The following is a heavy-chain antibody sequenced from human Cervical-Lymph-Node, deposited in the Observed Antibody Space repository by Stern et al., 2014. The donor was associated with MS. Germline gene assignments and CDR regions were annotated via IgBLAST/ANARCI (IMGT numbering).Heavy chain of an antibody. J-gene: IGHJ4*02. CDR2: ISAYNGNT. V-gene: IGHV1-18*01. Sequence: VQLVESGAEVKKPGASVKVSCKASGYTFTSYGISWVRQAPGQGLEWMGWISAYNGNTNYAQKLQGRVTMTPDTSTSTAYMELRSLRSDDTAVYYCARDRHCSSTSCPLGHWGQGTLVTVSS. CDR3: ARDRHCSSTSCPLGH. D-gene: IGHD2-2*01. CDR1: GYTFTSYG.